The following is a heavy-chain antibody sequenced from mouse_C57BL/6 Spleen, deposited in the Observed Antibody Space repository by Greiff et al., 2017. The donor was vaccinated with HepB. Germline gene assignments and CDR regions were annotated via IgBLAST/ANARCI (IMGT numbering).Heavy chain of an antibody. V-gene: IGHV1-69*01. CDR2: IDPSDSYT. Sequence: VQLQQPGAELVMPGASVKLSCKASGYTFTSYWMHWVKQRPGQGLEWIGEIDPSDSYTNYNQKFKGKATLTVDKSSSTAYMQLSSLTSEDSAVYYSARQGVPGYFDFWGTGTTVTVSS. CDR3: ARQGVPGYFDF. J-gene: IGHJ1*03. CDR1: GYTFTSYW.